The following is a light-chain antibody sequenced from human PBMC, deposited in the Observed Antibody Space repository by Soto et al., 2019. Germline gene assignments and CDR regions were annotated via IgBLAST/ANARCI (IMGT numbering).Light chain of an antibody. J-gene: IGKJ1*01. Sequence: DIQMTQSPSTLSASVGDRVTITCRASQSISSWLAWYQQTPGKAPKLLIYDASSLESGVPSWFSGSGSGTEFTLTISSLQPDDFATYYCQQYNTYSRTFGQGTKVDIK. CDR2: DAS. CDR1: QSISSW. V-gene: IGKV1-5*01. CDR3: QQYNTYSRT.